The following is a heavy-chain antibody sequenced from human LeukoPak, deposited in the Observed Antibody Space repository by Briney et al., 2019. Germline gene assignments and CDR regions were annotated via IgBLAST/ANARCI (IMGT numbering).Heavy chain of an antibody. Sequence: GASLRLSCAASGFTFSSYAMSWVRQAPGKGLEWVSAIRGSGGSTYYADSVKGRFTISRDNSKNTLYLQMNSLRAEETAVYYCAKDHFADYGDYVEFFGYWGQGTLVTVSS. V-gene: IGHV3-23*01. CDR2: IRGSGGST. J-gene: IGHJ4*02. D-gene: IGHD4-17*01. CDR3: AKDHFADYGDYVEFFGY. CDR1: GFTFSSYA.